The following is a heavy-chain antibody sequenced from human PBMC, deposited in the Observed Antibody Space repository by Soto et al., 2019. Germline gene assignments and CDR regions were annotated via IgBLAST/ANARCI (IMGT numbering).Heavy chain of an antibody. Sequence: GGSLRLSCAASGFTFSSYAMHLVRQAPGKGLEWVAFISYDGSNKYYADSVKGRFTISRDNYKNTLYLQMNSLRAEDTAVYYCARERVGYSYGYEQDYWGQGTMVTVSS. CDR2: ISYDGSNK. V-gene: IGHV3-30-3*01. CDR1: GFTFSSYA. D-gene: IGHD5-18*01. CDR3: ARERVGYSYGYEQDY. J-gene: IGHJ4*02.